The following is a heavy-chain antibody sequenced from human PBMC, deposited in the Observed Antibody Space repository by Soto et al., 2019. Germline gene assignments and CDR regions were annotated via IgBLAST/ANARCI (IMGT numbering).Heavy chain of an antibody. V-gene: IGHV4-34*01. Sequence: QVQLQQWGAGLLKPSETLSLTCAVYGGSFSGYYWSWIRQPPGKGLEWMGEINHSGSTNYNPSLKSRVTISVDTSKNQFSLKLSSVTAADTAVYYCARGPWVRELYYYYGMDVWGQGTTVTVSS. CDR3: ARGPWVRELYYYYGMDV. J-gene: IGHJ6*02. CDR1: GGSFSGYY. CDR2: INHSGST. D-gene: IGHD3-10*01.